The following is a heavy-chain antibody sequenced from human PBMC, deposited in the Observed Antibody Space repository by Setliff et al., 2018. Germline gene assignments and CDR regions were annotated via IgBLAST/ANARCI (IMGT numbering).Heavy chain of an antibody. CDR3: AREGSGIDSTGYSRLLYH. CDR2: ISGYNGNT. D-gene: IGHD3-22*01. V-gene: IGHV1-18*01. CDR1: GFTFKTYS. Sequence: ASVKVSCKASGFTFKTYSFSWIRQAPGQGLEWVGWISGYNGNTIYAQNFQDRVTMTTDASTNTAYMELRSLGSDDTAVYFCAREGSGIDSTGYSRLLYHWGQGTLVTVSS. J-gene: IGHJ4*02.